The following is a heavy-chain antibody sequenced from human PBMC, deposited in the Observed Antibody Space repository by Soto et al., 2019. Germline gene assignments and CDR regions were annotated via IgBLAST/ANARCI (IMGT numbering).Heavy chain of an antibody. Sequence: GXSVKVSCEASGYTFTSYDINWVRQATGQGLEWMGWMNPNSGNTGCSQKFQGRVTMTRNTSISTAYMELSSLRSEDTAVYYCAREAGIMITFGGVIVPGPYYYHGMDVWGQGTTVTVSS. D-gene: IGHD3-16*02. V-gene: IGHV1-8*01. CDR1: GYTFTSYD. CDR3: AREAGIMITFGGVIVPGPYYYHGMDV. CDR2: MNPNSGNT. J-gene: IGHJ6*02.